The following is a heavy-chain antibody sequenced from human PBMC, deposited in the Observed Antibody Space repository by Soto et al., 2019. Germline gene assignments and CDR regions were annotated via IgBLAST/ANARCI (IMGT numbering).Heavy chain of an antibody. CDR2: IYYSGST. D-gene: IGHD3-3*01. CDR1: GGSISSSSYS. Sequence: SETLSLTCTVDGGSISSSSYSWGWIRQPPGKWLEWIGSIYYSGSTYYNPYLKSRVTISVDTSKNQFSLKLSSVTAADTAVYYCARDSYDFWSGYYVGYYYYGMDVWGQGTTVT. V-gene: IGHV4-39*02. J-gene: IGHJ6*02. CDR3: ARDSYDFWSGYYVGYYYYGMDV.